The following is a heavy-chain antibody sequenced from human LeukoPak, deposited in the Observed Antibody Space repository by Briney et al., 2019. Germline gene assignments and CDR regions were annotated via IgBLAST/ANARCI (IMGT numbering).Heavy chain of an antibody. CDR2: IYTSGST. D-gene: IGHD4-11*01. CDR1: GGSISSGTYY. V-gene: IGHV4-61*02. CDR3: ARDHYSKALDY. J-gene: IGHJ4*02. Sequence: SQTLSLTCTVSGGSISSGTYYWSWIRQPAGKGLEWIGRIYTSGSTNYNPSLKSRVTISVDTSKNQFSLKLSSVTAADTAVYYCARDHYSKALDYWGQGTLVTVSS.